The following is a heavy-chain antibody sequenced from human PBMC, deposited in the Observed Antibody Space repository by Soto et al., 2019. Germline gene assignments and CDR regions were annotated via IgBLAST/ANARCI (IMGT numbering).Heavy chain of an antibody. D-gene: IGHD3-22*01. CDR2: IYYSGRT. CDR1: CDSISSYY. J-gene: IGHJ6*02. V-gene: IGHV4-59*01. Sequence: PSETLSLTCSVSCDSISSYYWSWIRQSPGKGLEWIGYIYYSGRTNYTPSLRSRVTISVDTSKNQLSLELSSVTAADTAVYYCVRDYYYDSSGYPGADYYGMDVWGQGTTVTVSS. CDR3: VRDYYYDSSGYPGADYYGMDV.